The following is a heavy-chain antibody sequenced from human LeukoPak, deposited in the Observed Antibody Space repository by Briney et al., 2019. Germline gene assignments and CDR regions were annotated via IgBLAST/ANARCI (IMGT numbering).Heavy chain of an antibody. Sequence: PGGSLRLSCAASGFTFSSYEMNWVRQAPGKGLEWVSYISSSGSTIYYADSVKGRFTISRDNAKNSLYLQMNSLRAEATAVYYCARDCSSTSCLKHYYYYYGMDVWGQGTTVTVSS. CDR2: ISSSGSTI. CDR3: ARDCSSTSCLKHYYYYYGMDV. J-gene: IGHJ6*02. V-gene: IGHV3-48*03. CDR1: GFTFSSYE. D-gene: IGHD2-2*01.